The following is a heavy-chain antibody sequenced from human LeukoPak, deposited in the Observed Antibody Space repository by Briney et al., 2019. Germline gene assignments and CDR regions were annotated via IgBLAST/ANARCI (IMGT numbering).Heavy chain of an antibody. CDR3: ARGYRSSTSCPGLFDP. D-gene: IGHD2-2*01. V-gene: IGHV4-59*01. CDR2: IYYSGST. J-gene: IGHJ5*02. CDR1: GGSISSYY. Sequence: SETLSLTCTVSGGSISSYYWSWIRQPPGKGLEWIGYIYYSGSTNYNPSLRSRVTISVDTSKNQFSLKLSSVTAADTAVYYCARGYRSSTSCPGLFDPWGQGTLVTVSS.